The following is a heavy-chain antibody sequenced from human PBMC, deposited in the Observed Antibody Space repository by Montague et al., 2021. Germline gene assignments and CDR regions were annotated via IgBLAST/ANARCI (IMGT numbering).Heavy chain of an antibody. Sequence: SETLSLTCTVSGGSISSNSYWWAWIRQPPGKGLEYVGTTFNTGSSYYSPSLKSRVTISVDTSKNQFSLSLSAVTAADTAVYYCARSRYCIGGSCYSGFDPWGQGTLVTVSS. J-gene: IGHJ5*02. CDR1: GGSISSNSYW. CDR3: ARSRYCIGGSCYSGFDP. D-gene: IGHD2-15*01. CDR2: TFNTGSS. V-gene: IGHV4-39*01.